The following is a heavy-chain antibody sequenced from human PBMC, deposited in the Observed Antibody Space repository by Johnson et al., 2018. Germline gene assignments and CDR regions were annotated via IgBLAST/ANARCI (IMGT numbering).Heavy chain of an antibody. D-gene: IGHD1-26*01. V-gene: IGHV3-30*18. Sequence: QVQLVQSGGGVVQPGRSXRLSCAASGFTFSSHGMPWVRQAPGKGLEWVAVISYDGSNKYYTDSVKGRFTFSRDSSKNTLYLQMNSLRAEDTAVYYCAKDLVGATFAFDIWGQGTMVTVSS. J-gene: IGHJ3*02. CDR3: AKDLVGATFAFDI. CDR1: GFTFSSHG. CDR2: ISYDGSNK.